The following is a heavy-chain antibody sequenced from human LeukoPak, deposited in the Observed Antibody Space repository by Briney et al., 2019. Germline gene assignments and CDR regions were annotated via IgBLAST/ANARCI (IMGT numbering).Heavy chain of an antibody. D-gene: IGHD3-22*01. Sequence: PSETLSLTCAVYGGSFSGYYWSWIRQPPGKGLEWIGEINHSGSTNYNPSLKSRVTISVDTSKNQFSLKLSSVTAAATAVYYCARQQIDDSSGYYWSGWYFDLWGRGTLVTVSS. CDR2: INHSGST. CDR1: GGSFSGYY. V-gene: IGHV4-34*01. CDR3: ARQQIDDSSGYYWSGWYFDL. J-gene: IGHJ2*01.